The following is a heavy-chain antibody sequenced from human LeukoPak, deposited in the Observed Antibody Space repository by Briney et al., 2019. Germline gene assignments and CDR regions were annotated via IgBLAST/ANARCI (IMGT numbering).Heavy chain of an antibody. J-gene: IGHJ3*02. V-gene: IGHV4-39*01. CDR3: ARPRRYNWTPGLGSDAFDI. CDR1: GGSISSSSYY. Sequence: SETLSLTCTVSGGSISSSSYYWGWIRQPPGKGLEWIGSIYYSGSTYYNPSLKSRVTISVDTSKNQFSLKLSSVTAADTAVYYCARPRRYNWTPGLGSDAFDIWGQGTMVTVSS. D-gene: IGHD1-20*01. CDR2: IYYSGST.